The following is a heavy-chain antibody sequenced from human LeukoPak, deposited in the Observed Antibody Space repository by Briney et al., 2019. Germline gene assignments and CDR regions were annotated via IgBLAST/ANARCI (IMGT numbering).Heavy chain of an antibody. CDR2: ISWNNGKI. CDR1: GFTFGDYA. V-gene: IGHV3-9*01. J-gene: IGHJ1*01. CDR3: ARDEGFFHH. Sequence: GGSLRLSCAASGFTFGDYAMHWVRQAPGKGLEWVSGISWNNGKIGYADSVKGRFTISRVNAKNSLYLQMNSLRAEDTALYYCARDEGFFHHWGQGILVTVSS.